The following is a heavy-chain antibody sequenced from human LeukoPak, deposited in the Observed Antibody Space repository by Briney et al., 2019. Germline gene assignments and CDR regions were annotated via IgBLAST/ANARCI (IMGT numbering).Heavy chain of an antibody. CDR2: INAGNGNT. CDR3: ARGRGSGWSLFDY. D-gene: IGHD6-19*01. CDR1: GYTFTSYA. J-gene: IGHJ4*02. Sequence: ASVKVSCKASGYTFTSYAMHWVRQAPGQRLEWMGWINAGNGNTKYSQKFQGRVTITRDTSASTAYMELSSLRSEDTAVYYCARGRGSGWSLFDYWGQGTLVIVSS. V-gene: IGHV1-3*01.